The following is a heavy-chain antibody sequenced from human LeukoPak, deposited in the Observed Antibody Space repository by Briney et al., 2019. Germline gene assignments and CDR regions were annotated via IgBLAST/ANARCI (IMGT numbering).Heavy chain of an antibody. CDR2: IRYDGSNK. V-gene: IGHV3-30*02. Sequence: PGGSLRLSCAASGFTFSSYGMHWVRQAPGKGLEWVAFIRYDGSNKYYADSVKGRFTISRDNSKNTLYLQVNSLRAEDTAVYYCAKDKEVGALYYYYMDVWGKGTTVTVSS. D-gene: IGHD1-26*01. CDR1: GFTFSSYG. J-gene: IGHJ6*03. CDR3: AKDKEVGALYYYYMDV.